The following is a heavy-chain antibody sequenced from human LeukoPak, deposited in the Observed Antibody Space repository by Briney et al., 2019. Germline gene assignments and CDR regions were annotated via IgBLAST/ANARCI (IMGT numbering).Heavy chain of an antibody. Sequence: PSETLSLTCAVYGGSFSGYYWSWIRQPPGKGLEWIGEINHSGSTNYNPSLKSRVTISVDTSKNQSSLKLSSVTPEDTAVYYCARDLNSSGYRYYFDYWGQGTLVTVSS. J-gene: IGHJ4*02. CDR1: GGSFSGYY. D-gene: IGHD3-22*01. CDR2: INHSGST. V-gene: IGHV4-34*01. CDR3: ARDLNSSGYRYYFDY.